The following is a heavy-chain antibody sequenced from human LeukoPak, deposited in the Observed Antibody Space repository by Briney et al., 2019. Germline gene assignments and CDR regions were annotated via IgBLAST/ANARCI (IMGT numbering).Heavy chain of an antibody. V-gene: IGHV4-34*01. J-gene: IGHJ2*01. CDR3: AREGDYGDYEWYFDL. D-gene: IGHD4-17*01. CDR2: INYGGYT. Sequence: SETLSLTCAVYGGSFSGNYWSWIRQPPGKGLEWIGEINYGGYTNYNPSVKSRVTISVDTSKNQFSLKLSSVTAADTAVYYCAREGDYGDYEWYFDLWGRGTLVTVSS. CDR1: GGSFSGNY.